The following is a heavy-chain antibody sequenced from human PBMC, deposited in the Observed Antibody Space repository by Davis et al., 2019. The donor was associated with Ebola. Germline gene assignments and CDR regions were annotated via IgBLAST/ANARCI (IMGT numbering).Heavy chain of an antibody. CDR3: ARGTDGYNPGGYFDS. D-gene: IGHD5-24*01. Sequence: KVSCKGSGYSFTNYWIGWVRQMPGKGLEWMGLIYTGDSDTRYSPSFQGQVTISADKSIGTAYLQWSSLKASDTAMYYCARGTDGYNPGGYFDSWGQGTLVTVSS. V-gene: IGHV5-51*01. CDR1: GYSFTNYW. J-gene: IGHJ4*02. CDR2: IYTGDSDT.